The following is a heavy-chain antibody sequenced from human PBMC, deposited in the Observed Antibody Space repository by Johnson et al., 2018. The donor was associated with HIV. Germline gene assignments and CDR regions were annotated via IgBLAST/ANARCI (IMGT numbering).Heavy chain of an antibody. V-gene: IGHV3-33*01. CDR3: ASIAARRVSAFDI. CDR2: IWYDGSNK. CDR1: GFTFSSYG. D-gene: IGHD6-6*01. Sequence: QVQLVEYVGGVVQPGRSLRLSCAASGFTFSSYGMHWVRQAPGKGLEWVAVIWYDGSNKYYADSVKGRFTISRDNSKNTLYLQMNSLRAEDTAVYYCASIAARRVSAFDIWGQGTMVTVSS. J-gene: IGHJ3*02.